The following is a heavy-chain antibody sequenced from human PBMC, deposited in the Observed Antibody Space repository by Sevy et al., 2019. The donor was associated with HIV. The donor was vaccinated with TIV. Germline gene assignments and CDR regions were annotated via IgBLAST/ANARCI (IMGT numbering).Heavy chain of an antibody. D-gene: IGHD4-17*01. CDR2: IWFYGSNE. CDR1: GFSFSSYG. Sequence: GGSLRLSCAASGFSFSSYGMHWVRQAPGKGLEWLAVIWFYGSNEYYADSVKGRFTISRDIAKNTLYLQMNSLRAEDTAVYYCARPRANYVDHYFFYAMDVWGQGTTVTVSS. J-gene: IGHJ6*02. CDR3: ARPRANYVDHYFFYAMDV. V-gene: IGHV3-33*01.